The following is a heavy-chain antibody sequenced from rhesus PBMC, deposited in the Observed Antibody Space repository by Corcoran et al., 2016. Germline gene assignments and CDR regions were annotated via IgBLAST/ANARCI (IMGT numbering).Heavy chain of an antibody. CDR1: GGSISGYY. J-gene: IGHJ6*01. V-gene: IGHV4-73*01. D-gene: IGHD1-44*02. CDR2: IDGNSATT. Sequence: QVKLQQWGEGLVKPSETLSLTCAVYGGSISGYYWSGIRQPPGKGLEWVGNIDGNSATTNSHPSLTNRVTISKDTSKNQFSLELSSVPAADTAVYYWAREREDGLDSWCQGVVVTVSS. CDR3: AREREDGLDS.